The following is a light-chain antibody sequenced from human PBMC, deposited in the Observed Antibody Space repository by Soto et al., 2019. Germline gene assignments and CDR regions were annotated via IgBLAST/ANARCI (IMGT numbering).Light chain of an antibody. CDR2: AAS. V-gene: IGKV1-39*01. CDR3: QQSYSTPWT. Sequence: DIQITQSPSSLSASVGGRLTIACRASQIISTYLNWYRQKPGKAPELLIYAASSLQSGVPSRFSGSGSGTVFTLTISSLQPEDFATYYCQQSYSTPWTFGQGTKVDIK. J-gene: IGKJ1*01. CDR1: QIISTY.